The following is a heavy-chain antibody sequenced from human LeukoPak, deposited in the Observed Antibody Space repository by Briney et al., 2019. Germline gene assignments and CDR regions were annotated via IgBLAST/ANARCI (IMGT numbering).Heavy chain of an antibody. CDR2: MNSDGSAT. Sequence: GGSLRLSCAASGFSFSNYWMHWVRQAPGKGLVWVTRMNSDGSATYYADSVKGRFAISRDNAKNTLCLQMNSLRAEDTAMYFCAKGPNYFDSWGQGTLVTVSS. CDR3: AKGPNYFDS. J-gene: IGHJ4*02. CDR1: GFSFSNYW. V-gene: IGHV3-74*01.